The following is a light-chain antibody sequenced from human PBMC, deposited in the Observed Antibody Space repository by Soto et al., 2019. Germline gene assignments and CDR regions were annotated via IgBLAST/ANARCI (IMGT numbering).Light chain of an antibody. Sequence: QSVLTQPPSVSGSPGQSVTMSCTGTRYDVGGYNYVSWYQQHPGKAPKLMIYEVSNRPSGVSNRFSGSKSGNTASLTISGLQAEDEADYYCSSYTSSSTRVVFGGGTKLTVL. CDR1: RYDVGGYNY. CDR3: SSYTSSSTRVV. V-gene: IGLV2-14*01. J-gene: IGLJ2*01. CDR2: EVS.